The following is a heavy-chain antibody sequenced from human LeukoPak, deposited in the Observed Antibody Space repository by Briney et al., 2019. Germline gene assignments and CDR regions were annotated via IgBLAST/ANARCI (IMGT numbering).Heavy chain of an antibody. CDR1: GFIVSNNY. J-gene: IGHJ4*02. CDR2: IKRIIDGGTT. Sequence: PGGSLRLSCAASGFIVSNNYMSWVRQAPGKGLEWVGRIKRIIDGGTTDYAAPVKGRFTVSRDDSINTLYLQMSSLKTEDTAVYYCAAQGGSGDLRYWGQGTLVTVSS. D-gene: IGHD4-17*01. V-gene: IGHV3-15*01. CDR3: AAQGGSGDLRY.